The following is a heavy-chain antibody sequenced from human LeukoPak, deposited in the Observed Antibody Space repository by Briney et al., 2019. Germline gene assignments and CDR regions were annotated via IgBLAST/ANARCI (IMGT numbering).Heavy chain of an antibody. J-gene: IGHJ4*02. CDR1: GYTFTGYY. Sequence: ASVKVSCKASGYTFTGYYMHWVRQAPGQGLEWMGWINPNSGGTNYAQKFQGRVTMTRDTSISTAYMELSRLRSDDTAVYYCARVGYCSGGRCYPKLTYDYWGQGTLVTVSS. CDR2: INPNSGGT. CDR3: ARVGYCSGGRCYPKLTYDY. V-gene: IGHV1-2*02. D-gene: IGHD2-15*01.